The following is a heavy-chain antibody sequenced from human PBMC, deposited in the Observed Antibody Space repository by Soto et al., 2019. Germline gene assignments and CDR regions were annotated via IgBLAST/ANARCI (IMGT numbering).Heavy chain of an antibody. D-gene: IGHD2-21*01. Sequence: PSETLSLTCTVSAGSVSPNYWAWIRQPPGKGLGWVGYFYFGGATSXXPSLKCRAXISLDTSDSQLXLRLIXLTAADTAGYCGAKLAAYYKSLDPWRAGILVTGSS. V-gene: IGHV4-59*08. CDR1: AGSVSPNY. J-gene: IGHJ5*02. CDR3: AKLAAYYKSLDP. CDR2: FYFGGAT.